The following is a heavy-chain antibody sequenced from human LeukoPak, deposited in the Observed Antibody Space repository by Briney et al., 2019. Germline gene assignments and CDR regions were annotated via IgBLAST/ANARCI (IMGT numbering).Heavy chain of an antibody. CDR3: AKARRGRGSITGHYMDV. V-gene: IGHV3-30*18. CDR2: ISYDGSNK. J-gene: IGHJ6*03. CDR1: GFTFSSYG. Sequence: PGGSLRLSCAASGFTFSSYGMHWVRQAPGKGLEWVAVISYDGSNKYYADSVKGRFTISRDNSKNTLYLQMNSLRAEDTAVYYCAKARRGRGSITGHYMDVWGKGTTVTISS. D-gene: IGHD1-14*01.